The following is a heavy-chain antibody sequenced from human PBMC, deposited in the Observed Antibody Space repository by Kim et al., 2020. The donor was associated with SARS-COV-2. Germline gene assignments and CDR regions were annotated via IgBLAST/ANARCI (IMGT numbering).Heavy chain of an antibody. CDR1: GFTFSRFA. J-gene: IGHJ3*02. V-gene: IGHV3-23*01. D-gene: IGHD1-26*01. Sequence: GGSLRLSCATSGFTFSRFAMNWFRQAPGKGLEWVSAIGGSGGTTYYAESVKDRFTISRDNSKNTVFLQMRSLRVEDTAVYYCAKVVSGGDFGTDAFDIWG. CDR3: AKVVSGGDFGTDAFDI. CDR2: IGGSGGTT.